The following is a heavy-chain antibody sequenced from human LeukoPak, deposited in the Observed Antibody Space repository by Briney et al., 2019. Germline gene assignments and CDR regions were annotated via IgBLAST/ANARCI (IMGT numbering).Heavy chain of an antibody. J-gene: IGHJ4*02. CDR1: GITFSNYW. Sequence: GGSLRLSCAASGITFSNYWMHWVRQAPGKGLVWVSRIKSDGSSTSYADSAKGRFTISRDNAKNTLYLQMNRLRVDDTAVYYCARDTTLGRTDYWGQGTLVTVAS. V-gene: IGHV3-74*01. D-gene: IGHD1-1*01. CDR2: IKSDGSST. CDR3: ARDTTLGRTDY.